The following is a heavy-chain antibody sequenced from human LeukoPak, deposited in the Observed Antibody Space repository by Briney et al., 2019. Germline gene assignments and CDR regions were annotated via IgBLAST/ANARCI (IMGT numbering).Heavy chain of an antibody. CDR1: GFTFNNYA. V-gene: IGHV3-23*01. D-gene: IGHD6-19*01. CDR2: ISGSGDST. Sequence: PGGSLRLSCAASGFTFNNYAMSWVRQAPGKGLEWVSAISGSGDSTYYVDSVKGRFTISRDNSKSTLYLQMNSLRAEDTALYYCARGKQWLTYWGQGTLVTVSS. J-gene: IGHJ4*02. CDR3: ARGKQWLTY.